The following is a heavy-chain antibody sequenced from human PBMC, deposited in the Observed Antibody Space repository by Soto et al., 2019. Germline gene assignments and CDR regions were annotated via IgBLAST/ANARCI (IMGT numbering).Heavy chain of an antibody. CDR3: ARVDYVDYGWYFDL. V-gene: IGHV3-53*01. Sequence: EVQLVESGGNLIQPGGSLRLSCAASGFTVTNKYMTWVRQAPRKGLEWVSLIYSGGATSYADSVKGRFTISRDNSKDILYLQVNSLRAEDTAVYYCARVDYVDYGWYFDLWGRGTLVTVSS. D-gene: IGHD4-17*01. CDR1: GFTVTNKY. J-gene: IGHJ2*01. CDR2: IYSGGAT.